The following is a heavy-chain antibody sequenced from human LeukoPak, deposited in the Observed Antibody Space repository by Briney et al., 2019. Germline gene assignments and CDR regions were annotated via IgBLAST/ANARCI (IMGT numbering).Heavy chain of an antibody. Sequence: ASETLSLTCTVSGGSISGTYYWSWIRQPPGKGLEWIGYIYYTGTTDSNPSLKSRVTISLDTSKNQFSLNLSSVTAADTAVYYCARRWVYDKRAFDAWGQGTMVTVSS. J-gene: IGHJ3*01. D-gene: IGHD3-16*01. V-gene: IGHV4-59*08. CDR3: ARRWVYDKRAFDA. CDR1: GGSISGTYY. CDR2: IYYTGTT.